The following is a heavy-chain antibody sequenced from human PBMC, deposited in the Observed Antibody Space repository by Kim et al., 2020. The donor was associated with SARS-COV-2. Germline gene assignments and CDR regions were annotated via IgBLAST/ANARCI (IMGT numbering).Heavy chain of an antibody. D-gene: IGHD3-16*01. CDR3: AGGGEPQVDY. CDR2: IYYSGST. Sequence: SETLSLTCTVSGGSISSYYWSWIRQPPGKGLEWIGYIYYSGSTKYNPSLKSRVTISVDTSKNQFSLKLSSVTAADTAVYYCAGGGEPQVDYLGQGTLVTV. J-gene: IGHJ4*02. CDR1: GGSISSYY. V-gene: IGHV4-59*01.